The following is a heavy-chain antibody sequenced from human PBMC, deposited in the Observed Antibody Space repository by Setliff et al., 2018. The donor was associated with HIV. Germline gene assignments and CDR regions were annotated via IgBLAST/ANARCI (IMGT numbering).Heavy chain of an antibody. CDR3: AREWESRAADY. D-gene: IGHD1-26*01. CDR2: ISSSSSTI. V-gene: IGHV3-48*01. J-gene: IGHJ4*02. CDR1: GFNFSDYS. Sequence: GGSLRLSCTAFGFNFSDYSMDWVRQAPGKRLEWVSYISSSSSTIYYADSVKGRFTISRDNAKNSLYLQMNSLRAEDTAVYYCAREWESRAADYWGQGTLVTVSS.